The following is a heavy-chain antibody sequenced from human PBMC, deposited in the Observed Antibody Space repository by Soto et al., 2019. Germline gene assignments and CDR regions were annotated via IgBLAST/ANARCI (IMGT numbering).Heavy chain of an antibody. V-gene: IGHV1-18*01. CDR3: ARRRMRSNWFDP. J-gene: IGHJ5*02. CDR1: GYTFTSDG. Sequence: APVKVSCKASGYTFTSDGISWVRQAPGQGLEWMGWISAYNGNTNYAQKLQGRVTMTTDTSTSTAYMELRSLRSDDTAVYYCARRRMRSNWFDPWGQGTLVTVSS. D-gene: IGHD2-15*01. CDR2: ISAYNGNT.